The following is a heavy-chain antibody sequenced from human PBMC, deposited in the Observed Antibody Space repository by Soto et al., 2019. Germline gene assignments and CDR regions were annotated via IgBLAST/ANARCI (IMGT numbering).Heavy chain of an antibody. D-gene: IGHD3-3*01. V-gene: IGHV1-18*04. Sequence: ASVKVSCKASGYTFNKYDITWVRQAPGQGLEWLGLISPNSGRPSYAQKFEGRVTMTTDTSTTTAYLELRSLRSDDTAVYYCVRQYYDFWSDYLDSWGQGTLVTVSS. J-gene: IGHJ4*02. CDR2: ISPNSGRP. CDR3: VRQYYDFWSDYLDS. CDR1: GYTFNKYD.